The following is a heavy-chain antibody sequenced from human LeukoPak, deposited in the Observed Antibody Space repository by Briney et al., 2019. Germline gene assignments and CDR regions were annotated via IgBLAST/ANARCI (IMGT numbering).Heavy chain of an antibody. Sequence: SETLSLTCAVSGGSISSSNWWSWVRQPPGKGLEWIGSIYYSGNTYYNASLKSQVSISIDTSKNQFSLRLTSVTAADTAVYYCARRVWFGELSRFDPWGQGTLVTVSS. D-gene: IGHD3-10*01. CDR3: ARRVWFGELSRFDP. J-gene: IGHJ5*02. V-gene: IGHV4-39*01. CDR2: IYYSGNT. CDR1: GGSISSSNW.